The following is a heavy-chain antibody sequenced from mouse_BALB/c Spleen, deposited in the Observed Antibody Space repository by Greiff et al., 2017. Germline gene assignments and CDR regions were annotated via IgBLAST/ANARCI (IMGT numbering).Heavy chain of an antibody. CDR1: GYAFSSSW. D-gene: IGHD2-1*01. Sequence: VQLQESGPELVKPGASVKISCKASGYAFSSSWMTWVKQRPGQGLEWIGRIYPGDGDTNYNGKFKGKATLTADKSSSTAYMQLSSLTSVDSAVYFCARSLYGNYGGGFAYWGQGTLVTVSA. CDR3: ARSLYGNYGGGFAY. CDR2: IYPGDGDT. V-gene: IGHV1-82*01. J-gene: IGHJ3*01.